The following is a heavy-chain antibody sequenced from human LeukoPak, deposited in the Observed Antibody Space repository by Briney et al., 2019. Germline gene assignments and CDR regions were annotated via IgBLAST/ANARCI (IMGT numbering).Heavy chain of an antibody. Sequence: PGGSLRLSCAASGLSLRNYNMSWVRQAPGKGLEWVSSIGGSSDFIYYGDSVKGRFTISRDNAKNSVYLQMNSLRAEDTAVYYCLRDESGSFFAYWGQGTLVIVSS. CDR1: GLSLRNYN. D-gene: IGHD3-10*01. CDR2: IGGSSDFI. CDR3: LRDESGSFFAY. J-gene: IGHJ4*02. V-gene: IGHV3-21*06.